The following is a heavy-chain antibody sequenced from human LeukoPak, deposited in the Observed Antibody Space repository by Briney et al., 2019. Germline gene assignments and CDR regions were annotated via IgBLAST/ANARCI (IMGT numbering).Heavy chain of an antibody. CDR3: ARGPYSSGWDYSYYYGMDV. J-gene: IGHJ6*02. Sequence: SETLSLTCAVYGGSFSGYYWSWIRQPPGKGLEWIGEINHSGSTYYNPSLKSRVTISVDTSKNQFFLKLTSVTAADTAVYYCARGPYSSGWDYSYYYGMDVWGQGTTVTVSS. CDR2: INHSGST. V-gene: IGHV4-34*01. CDR1: GGSFSGYY. D-gene: IGHD6-19*01.